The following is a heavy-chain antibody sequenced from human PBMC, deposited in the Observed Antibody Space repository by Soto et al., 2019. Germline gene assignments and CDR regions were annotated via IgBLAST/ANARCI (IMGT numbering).Heavy chain of an antibody. CDR1: GYSFTSYW. D-gene: IGHD1-26*01. Sequence: PGESLKISCKASGYSFTSYWIAWVRQMPGKGLELMGIIYPGDSDTKYSPSFQGQVSISADRSINTAFLQWASLEASDTAMYYCATTYSGTYSFPGFLVFWGQGTQVTVSSHVWGQGTTVTVSS. CDR3: ATTYSGTYSFPGFLVFWGQGTQVTVSSHV. V-gene: IGHV5-51*01. CDR2: IYPGDSDT. J-gene: IGHJ6*02.